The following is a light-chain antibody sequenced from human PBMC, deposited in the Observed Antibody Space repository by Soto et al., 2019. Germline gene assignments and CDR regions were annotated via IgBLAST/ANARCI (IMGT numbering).Light chain of an antibody. J-gene: IGKJ3*01. V-gene: IGKV3-20*01. Sequence: EIVLTQSPGTLSLSPGESATLSCRASQSVSSSYLSWYQQKPGQAPRLLIHGTSDRATGIPDRFSGSGSGTDFTLTITSLEPEDFAVYYCQQYGIVFGPGTKVEIK. CDR2: GTS. CDR3: QQYGIV. CDR1: QSVSSSY.